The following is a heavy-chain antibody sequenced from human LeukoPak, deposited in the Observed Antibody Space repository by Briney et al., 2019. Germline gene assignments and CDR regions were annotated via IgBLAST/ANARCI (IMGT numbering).Heavy chain of an antibody. D-gene: IGHD1-1*01. V-gene: IGHV3-21*01. CDR1: GFTFSSYS. CDR3: AGDPVEVEPDAFDI. J-gene: IGHJ3*02. Sequence: PGGSLRLSCAASGFTFSSYSMNWVRQAPGKGLEWVSSISSSSSYIYYADSVKGRFTISRDNAKNSLYLQMNSLRAEDTAVYYCAGDPVEVEPDAFDIWGRGTMVTVSS. CDR2: ISSSSSYI.